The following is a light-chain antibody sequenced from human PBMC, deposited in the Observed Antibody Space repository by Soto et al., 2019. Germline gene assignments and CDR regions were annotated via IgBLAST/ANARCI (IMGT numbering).Light chain of an antibody. CDR2: AAS. J-gene: IGKJ1*01. CDR1: QSVRSN. CDR3: QQYNNWPRT. V-gene: IGKV3-15*01. Sequence: EIVMTQSPATLSVSPGEWATLSCRASQSVRSNLAWYQQRPGQAPRLLIYAASTRATGIPARFSGSGSGTEFTLIIDSLQSEYFAVYYCQQYNNWPRTFGQGTKVEIK.